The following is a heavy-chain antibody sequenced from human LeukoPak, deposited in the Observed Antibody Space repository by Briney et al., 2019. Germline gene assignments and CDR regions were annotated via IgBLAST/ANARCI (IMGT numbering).Heavy chain of an antibody. D-gene: IGHD3-22*01. CDR1: GFTVSSNY. J-gene: IGHJ4*02. CDR2: IYSGGTT. Sequence: PGGSLRLSCAASGFTVSSNYMSWVRQAPGKGLEWVSVIYSGGTTYYADSVKGRFTISRDNSKNTLYLQMNSLRAEGTAVYYCARDNYDSSGYYSDYWGQGTLVTVSS. CDR3: ARDNYDSSGYYSDY. V-gene: IGHV3-53*01.